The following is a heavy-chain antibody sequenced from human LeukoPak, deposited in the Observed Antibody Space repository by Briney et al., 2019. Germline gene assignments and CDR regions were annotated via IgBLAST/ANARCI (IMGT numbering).Heavy chain of an antibody. Sequence: VASVKVSCNASGYTFNDYGVSWVRQAPGQGLEWMGWISTYNDKTNYAQKFQGRGTLTTDTSTSTVYMELRSLTSDDTAVYYCARDASYRHFDFWGQGTLVTVSS. CDR3: ARDASYRHFDF. J-gene: IGHJ4*02. CDR2: ISTYNDKT. CDR1: GYTFNDYG. V-gene: IGHV1-18*01. D-gene: IGHD1-14*01.